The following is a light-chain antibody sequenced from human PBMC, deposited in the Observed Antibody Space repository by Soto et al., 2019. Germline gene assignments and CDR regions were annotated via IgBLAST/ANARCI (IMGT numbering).Light chain of an antibody. CDR2: GAS. CDR3: QQYETWHVLT. CDR1: QSVSSN. J-gene: IGKJ1*01. V-gene: IGKV3-15*01. Sequence: IVLTQSPATLSVSPGEKATLSCRASQSVSSNLAWYQQKPGQAPRPLMYGASTRDTAIPTRFSGRGSGTEFTLNNTSPQAKEISVYYCQQYETWHVLTFGQGKKVDI.